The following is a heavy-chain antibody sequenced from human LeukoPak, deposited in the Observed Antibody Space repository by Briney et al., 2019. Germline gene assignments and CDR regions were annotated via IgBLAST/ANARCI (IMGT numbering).Heavy chain of an antibody. V-gene: IGHV3-21*01. CDR1: GFTFSSYS. CDR2: ISSSSSYI. D-gene: IGHD6-19*01. J-gene: IGHJ3*02. CDR3: ARDTSRGLLDAFDI. Sequence: PGGSLRLSCAASGFTFSSYSMNWVRQAPGKGLEWVSSISSSSSYIYYADSVKGRFTISRDNAKNSLYLQMNSLRAEDTAVYYCARDTSRGLLDAFDIWGQGTMVTVSS.